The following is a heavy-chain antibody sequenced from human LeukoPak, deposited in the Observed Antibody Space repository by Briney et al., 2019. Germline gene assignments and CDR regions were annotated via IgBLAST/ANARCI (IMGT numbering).Heavy chain of an antibody. CDR2: IYTGGST. D-gene: IGHD6-19*01. V-gene: IGHV3-53*01. CDR1: GFTVGSTY. J-gene: IGHJ5*02. Sequence: GGSLRLSCAASGFTVGSTYMTWVRQAPGKGLEWVSLIYTGGSTFYADAVKGRFTISRDTSTNTLVLHMTSLRVEDTAVYYCAREVQLSSGWSNWFDPRGQGTLVTVSS. CDR3: AREVQLSSGWSNWFDP.